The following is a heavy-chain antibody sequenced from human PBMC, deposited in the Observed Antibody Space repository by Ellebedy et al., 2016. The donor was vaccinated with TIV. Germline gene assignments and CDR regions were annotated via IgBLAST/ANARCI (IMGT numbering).Heavy chain of an antibody. J-gene: IGHJ6*02. CDR3: ARSVDKLVCFKYHGMDV. D-gene: IGHD2-2*01. Sequence: AASVNVSCKASGYTFISYYMHWVRQAPGQGLEGMGVINPSGGSTRNAQKFQGRVTMHRDTSTSTVYMELSSLRSEDTAVYYCARSVDKLVCFKYHGMDVWGQGTTVTVSS. V-gene: IGHV1-46*01. CDR2: INPSGGST. CDR1: GYTFISYY.